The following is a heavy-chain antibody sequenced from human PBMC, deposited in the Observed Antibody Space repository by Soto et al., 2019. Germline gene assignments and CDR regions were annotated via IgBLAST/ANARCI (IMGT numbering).Heavy chain of an antibody. J-gene: IGHJ4*02. CDR1: GGSISSSSYH. D-gene: IGHD3-22*01. Sequence: SETLSLTCTVSGGSISSSSYHWDWIRQPPGKGPEWIGSIYYSGSTYYNPSLKSRVTISVDTSKNQFSLKLSSVTAADTAVHYCARHGMDYYDSSGYYYSPYYFDYWGQGTLVTVSS. CDR2: IYYSGST. V-gene: IGHV4-39*01. CDR3: ARHGMDYYDSSGYYYSPYYFDY.